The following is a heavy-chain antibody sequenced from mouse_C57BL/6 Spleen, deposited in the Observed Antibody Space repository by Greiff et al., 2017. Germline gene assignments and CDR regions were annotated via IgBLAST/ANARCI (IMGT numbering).Heavy chain of an antibody. CDR2: ISSGGSYT. V-gene: IGHV5-6*01. CDR3: ARAYGSSYFDY. CDR1: GFTFSSYG. J-gene: IGHJ2*01. D-gene: IGHD1-1*01. Sequence: EVQRVESGGDLVKPGGSLKLSCAASGFTFSSYGMSWVRQTPDKRLEWVATISSGGSYTYYPDSVKGRFTISRYNAKNTLYLQMSSLKSEDTAMYYCARAYGSSYFDYWGQGTTLTVSS.